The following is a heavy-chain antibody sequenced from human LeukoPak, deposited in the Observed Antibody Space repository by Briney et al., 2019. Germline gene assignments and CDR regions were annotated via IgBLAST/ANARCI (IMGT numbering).Heavy chain of an antibody. CDR1: GGFISSGGYS. CDR3: ARAPNFRGSSWPYYFDY. V-gene: IGHV4-30-2*01. Sequence: PSETLSLTCAVSGGFISSGGYSWSWIRQPPGNGLEWIGYIYHSGSTYYNPSLKSRVTISVDRSKNQFSLKLSSVTAADTAVYYCARAPNFRGSSWPYYFDYWGQGTLVTVSS. D-gene: IGHD6-13*01. J-gene: IGHJ4*02. CDR2: IYHSGST.